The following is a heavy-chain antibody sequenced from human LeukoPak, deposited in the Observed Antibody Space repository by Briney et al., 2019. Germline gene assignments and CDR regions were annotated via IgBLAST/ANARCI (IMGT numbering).Heavy chain of an antibody. CDR1: GXSISAYY. J-gene: IGHJ4*02. V-gene: IGHV4-59*01. CDR2: IHYSGTT. D-gene: IGHD6-13*01. CDR3: ARVGSSSWTYYFDY. Sequence: SETLSRNGTGSGXSISAYYWSWIRQPPGKGLEWIGYIHYSGTTNYNDSLKSRVTIALDTSKNQFSLNLYSVTAADTAVYYCARVGSSSWTYYFDYWGQGTLVTVSS.